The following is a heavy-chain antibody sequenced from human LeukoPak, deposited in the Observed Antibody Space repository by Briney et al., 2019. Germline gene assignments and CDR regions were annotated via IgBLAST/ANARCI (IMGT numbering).Heavy chain of an antibody. CDR1: GVTFSAFW. J-gene: IGHJ4*02. V-gene: IGHV3-74*01. D-gene: IGHD3-22*01. Sequence: PGGSLRLSCAASGVTFSAFWMHWVRQAPGKGLVWVSRINSDGSSTTYADSVKGRFTVSRDNAKNTLYLQMDSLRAEDSAVYYCARGLVHDTSAYYSDYWGQGILVTVSS. CDR3: ARGLVHDTSAYYSDY. CDR2: INSDGSST.